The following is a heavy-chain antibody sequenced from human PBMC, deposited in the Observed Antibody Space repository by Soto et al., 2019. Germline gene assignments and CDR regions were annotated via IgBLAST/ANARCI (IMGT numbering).Heavy chain of an antibody. Sequence: GGSLRLSCAASGFTFSSYSMNWVRQAPGKGLEWVSYISSSSTIYYADSVKGRFTISRDNAKNSLYLQMNSLRAEDTAVYYCARDPYYDFWSGPYYYYYYMDVWGKGTTVTVSS. CDR1: GFTFSSYS. J-gene: IGHJ6*03. CDR3: ARDPYYDFWSGPYYYYYYMDV. CDR2: ISSSSTI. D-gene: IGHD3-3*01. V-gene: IGHV3-48*01.